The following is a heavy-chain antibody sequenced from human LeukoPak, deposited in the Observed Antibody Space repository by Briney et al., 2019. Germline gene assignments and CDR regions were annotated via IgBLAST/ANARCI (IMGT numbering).Heavy chain of an antibody. CDR3: ARLIILPDDAFDI. CDR2: IFPADSDT. Sequence: GESLKISCKGSGYSFTSYWIGWVRQMPGKGLEWMGIIFPADSDTRYSPSFQGQVTISADRSTNTAYLQWSSLKASDTAIYYCARLIILPDDAFDIWGQGTMVTASS. CDR1: GYSFTSYW. D-gene: IGHD3-3*01. J-gene: IGHJ3*02. V-gene: IGHV5-51*01.